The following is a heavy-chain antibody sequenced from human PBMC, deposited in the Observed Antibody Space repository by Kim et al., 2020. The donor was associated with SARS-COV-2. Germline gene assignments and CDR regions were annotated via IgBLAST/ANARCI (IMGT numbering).Heavy chain of an antibody. J-gene: IGHJ4*02. CDR2: ISYDGSNK. CDR3: AREGYSSDFDY. Sequence: GGSLRLSCAASGFTFSSYAMHWVRQAPGKGLEWVAVISYDGSNKYYADSVKGRFTISRDNSKNTLYLQMNSLRAEDTAVYYCAREGYSSDFDYWGQGTLV. V-gene: IGHV3-30-3*01. D-gene: IGHD5-18*01. CDR1: GFTFSSYA.